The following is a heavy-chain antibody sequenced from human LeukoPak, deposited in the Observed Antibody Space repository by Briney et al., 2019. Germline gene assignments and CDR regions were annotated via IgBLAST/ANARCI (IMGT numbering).Heavy chain of an antibody. J-gene: IGHJ6*02. CDR1: GFPFSSYW. D-gene: IGHD2-2*01. V-gene: IGHV3-7*03. CDR3: ARYCSSTSCSPGYYYYGLDV. CDR2: IKQDGSKK. Sequence: PGGSLRLSCVASGFPFSSYWMTWVRQAPGKGLEWVANIKQDGSKKSYVDSVKGRFTISRDNAKNSLYLQMNSLRAEDTALYHCARYCSSTSCSPGYYYYGLDVWGRGTTVTVSS.